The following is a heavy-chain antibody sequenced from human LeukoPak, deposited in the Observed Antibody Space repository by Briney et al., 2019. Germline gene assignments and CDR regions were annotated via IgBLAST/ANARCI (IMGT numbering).Heavy chain of an antibody. CDR1: GFTFSSHW. CDR3: ARDAEWSIDY. V-gene: IGHV3-7*01. CDR2: ISKDGSER. J-gene: IGHJ4*02. D-gene: IGHD3-3*01. Sequence: PGGSLSLSCEASGFTFSSHWMSWARQAPGKGLEWVADISKDGSERNYVDSVKGRFSISRDNAKNSLYLQMNSLRADDTAVYYCARDAEWSIDYWGQGTLVTVSS.